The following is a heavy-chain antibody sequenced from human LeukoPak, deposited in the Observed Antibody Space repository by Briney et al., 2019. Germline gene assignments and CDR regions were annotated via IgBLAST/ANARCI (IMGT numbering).Heavy chain of an antibody. CDR1: GYTFTSYG. Sequence: GASVKVSCKASGYTFTSYGISWVRQAPGQGLEWMGWISGYNGNTNYAQKLQGRVTMTTDTSTSTAYMELRSLRSDDTAVYYCARDMGTSFCTNGVCYVEAFDIWGQGTMVTASS. V-gene: IGHV1-18*01. CDR2: ISGYNGNT. CDR3: ARDMGTSFCTNGVCYVEAFDI. D-gene: IGHD2-8*01. J-gene: IGHJ3*02.